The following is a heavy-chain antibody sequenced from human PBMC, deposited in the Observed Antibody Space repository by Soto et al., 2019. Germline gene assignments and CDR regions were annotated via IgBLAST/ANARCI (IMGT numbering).Heavy chain of an antibody. D-gene: IGHD3-16*01. CDR3: APIGEG. V-gene: IGHV3-23*01. Sequence: PGGSLRLSCAASGFTFSSYAMTWVRQAPGPGLEWVSGISGSRGSTYYADSAKGRFTISRDNSKNTLYLQMNSLRAEDTAVYYCAPIGEGGGQGTLVTGFS. J-gene: IGHJ4*02. CDR2: ISGSRGST. CDR1: GFTFSSYA.